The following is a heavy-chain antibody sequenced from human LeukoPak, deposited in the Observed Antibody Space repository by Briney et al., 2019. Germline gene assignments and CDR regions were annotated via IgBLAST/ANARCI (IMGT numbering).Heavy chain of an antibody. J-gene: IGHJ4*02. CDR2: INPNSGGT. CDR1: GYTFTGYY. V-gene: IGHV1-2*02. CDR3: ARVNAGDY. D-gene: IGHD2-8*01. Sequence: ASVKVSCKASGYTFTGYYMHWVRQAPGQGLEWMGWINPNSGGTNYAQKFQGRVTTPRDTSISTAYMALSRRRSDDTAVYYCARVNAGDYWGQGTLVTVSS.